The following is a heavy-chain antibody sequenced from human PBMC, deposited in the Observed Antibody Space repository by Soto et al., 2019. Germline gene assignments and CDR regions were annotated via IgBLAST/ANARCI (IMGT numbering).Heavy chain of an antibody. J-gene: IGHJ4*02. V-gene: IGHV1-24*01. CDR3: ATGFQAYTYGHGGDY. CDR1: GYSLTELS. Sequence: QVQLVQSGAEVKKPGASVKVSCKVSGYSLTELSMHWVRQAPGKGLEWMGGVDPEDGETIYAQKFQGRVTMTADTSTDTAYMELSSLRSDDTAVYFCATGFQAYTYGHGGDYWGQGTLVTVSS. CDR2: VDPEDGET. D-gene: IGHD5-18*01.